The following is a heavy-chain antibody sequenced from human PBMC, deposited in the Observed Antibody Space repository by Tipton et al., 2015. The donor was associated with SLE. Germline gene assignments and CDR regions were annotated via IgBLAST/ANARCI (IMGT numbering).Heavy chain of an antibody. Sequence: GLVKPSETLSLTCAVYGGSFSGYYWSWIRQPPGKGLEWLGEVNHSGSTNYNPSFKSRVTISVDTPKNQLSLKLSSATAADTAVYYCARVVLGLRQIGYWYFDLWGRGTLVTVSS. V-gene: IGHV4-34*01. D-gene: IGHD1-7*01. CDR2: VNHSGST. J-gene: IGHJ2*01. CDR3: ARVVLGLRQIGYWYFDL. CDR1: GGSFSGYY.